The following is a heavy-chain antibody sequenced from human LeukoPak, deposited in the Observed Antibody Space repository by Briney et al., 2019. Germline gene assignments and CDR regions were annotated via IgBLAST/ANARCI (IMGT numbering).Heavy chain of an antibody. CDR2: INPNSGVT. D-gene: IGHD5-24*01. CDR3: ASRDGPQGAFDY. Sequence: GASVKVSCKASGYTFTGYYIHWVRQAPGQGLEWMGWINPNSGVTNYAQKFQGRVTMTRDTSISTAYMELSRLTSDDTAVFYCASRDGPQGAFDYWGQGGLVTVSS. CDR1: GYTFTGYY. V-gene: IGHV1-2*02. J-gene: IGHJ4*02.